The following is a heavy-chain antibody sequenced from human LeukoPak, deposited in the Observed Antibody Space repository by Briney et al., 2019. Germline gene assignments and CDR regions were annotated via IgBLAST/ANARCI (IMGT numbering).Heavy chain of an antibody. Sequence: PGGSLTLSCAASGFTFSTYSMHWVRQAPGKGLEWVAFIRYDGSNKYYADSVKGRFTISRDNSKNTLYLQMNSLRAEDTAVYYCAKAGGFYYPWIDYWGQGTLVTVSS. V-gene: IGHV3-30*02. D-gene: IGHD2/OR15-2a*01. CDR1: GFTFSTYS. CDR2: IRYDGSNK. J-gene: IGHJ4*02. CDR3: AKAGGFYYPWIDY.